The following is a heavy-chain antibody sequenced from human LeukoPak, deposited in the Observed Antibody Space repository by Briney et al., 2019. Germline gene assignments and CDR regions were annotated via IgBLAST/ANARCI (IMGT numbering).Heavy chain of an antibody. CDR1: GITLSNYA. V-gene: IGHV3-23*01. CDR2: ISGTGGST. D-gene: IGHD3-22*01. CDR3: SPPRGDSSGYYYVY. J-gene: IGHJ4*02. Sequence: GGSLRLSCVVSGITLSNYAMSWVRQAPGKGLEWVSTISGTGGSTFYADSVKGRFTISRDNSKSTMYLQMNSLRAEDTATYYCSPPRGDSSGYYYVYWGQGTLVTVSS.